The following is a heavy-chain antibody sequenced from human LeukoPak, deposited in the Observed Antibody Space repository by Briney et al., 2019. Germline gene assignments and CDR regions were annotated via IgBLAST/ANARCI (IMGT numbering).Heavy chain of an antibody. Sequence: GGSLRLSCAASGFTFSSYEMNWVRQAPGKGLEWVSYISSSGSTIYYADSVKGRFTISRDNAKNSLYLQMNSLRAEDTAVYYCAKIPQVSIFGVPNFDDWGQGTLVTVSS. J-gene: IGHJ4*02. CDR3: AKIPQVSIFGVPNFDD. D-gene: IGHD3-3*01. V-gene: IGHV3-48*03. CDR2: ISSSGSTI. CDR1: GFTFSSYE.